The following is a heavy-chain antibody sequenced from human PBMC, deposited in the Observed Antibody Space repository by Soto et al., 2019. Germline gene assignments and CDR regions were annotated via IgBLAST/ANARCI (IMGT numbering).Heavy chain of an antibody. D-gene: IGHD3-16*01. V-gene: IGHV6-1*01. J-gene: IGHJ3*01. CDR1: GDSFSSNGVA. CDR3: AGGKYSGFDV. Sequence: PSQTLSLTCAISGDSFSSNGVAWNWIRQSPSRGLEWLGRTYYRSKWYNDYAASVKSRITVNPDTSKNQFSLQLSSVTPEDTAVYYCAGGKYSGFDVWGQGTMVTVSS. CDR2: TYYRSKWYN.